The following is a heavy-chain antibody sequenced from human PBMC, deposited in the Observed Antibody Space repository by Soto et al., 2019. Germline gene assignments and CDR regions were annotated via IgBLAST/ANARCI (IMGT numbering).Heavy chain of an antibody. CDR1: GGSISSGDYY. Sequence: SETLSLTCTVSGGSISSGDYYWSWIRQPPGRGLEWIGYIYYSGSTYYNPALKSRVTISVDTSKSQFSLKLSSVTAADTAVYYCAKDSGYNYGYFRWFDPWGQGTLVTVSS. D-gene: IGHD5-18*01. V-gene: IGHV4-30-4*02. CDR2: IYYSGST. CDR3: AKDSGYNYGYFRWFDP. J-gene: IGHJ5*02.